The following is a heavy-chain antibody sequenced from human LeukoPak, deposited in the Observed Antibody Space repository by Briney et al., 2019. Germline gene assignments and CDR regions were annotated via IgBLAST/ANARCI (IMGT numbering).Heavy chain of an antibody. Sequence: KPSETLSLTCTVSGVSINSNTYYWGWIRQPPGKGLEWIASFYYTATTYYNPSLKRRVNISIDTSENQFSLKLMSVTAADTAVYYCVRSAPTLGYCSSSSCSYWSFDLWGRGTLVTVSS. V-gene: IGHV4-39*07. J-gene: IGHJ2*01. CDR2: FYYTATT. D-gene: IGHD2-2*01. CDR1: GVSINSNTYY. CDR3: VRSAPTLGYCSSSSCSYWSFDL.